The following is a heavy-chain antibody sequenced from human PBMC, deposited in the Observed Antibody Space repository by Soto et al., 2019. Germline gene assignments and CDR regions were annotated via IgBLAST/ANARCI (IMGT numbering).Heavy chain of an antibody. V-gene: IGHV4-38-2*02. CDR1: NYSTSSGYH. J-gene: IGHJ4*02. CDR3: VRGKVNFDF. Sequence: SETLSLTCIVSNYSTSSGYHWGWIRQPPGKGLEGIGTIYQSGNTYQNPSLKSRVILSIDTSKNQFSLNLRNVTAADTAVYYCVRGKVNFDFWGKGILVTV. CDR2: IYQSGNT.